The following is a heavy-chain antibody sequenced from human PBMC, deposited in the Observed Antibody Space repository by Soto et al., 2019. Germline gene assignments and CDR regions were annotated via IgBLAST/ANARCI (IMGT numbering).Heavy chain of an antibody. CDR2: IYYSGST. Sequence: SETLSLTCTVSGGSISSYYWSWIRQPPGKGLEWIGYIYYSGSTNYNPSLKSRVTISVDTSKNQFSLKLSSVTAADTAVYYCARDQGYSSGYYYYGMDVWGQGTTVTVSS. CDR1: GGSISSYY. CDR3: ARDQGYSSGYYYYGMDV. J-gene: IGHJ6*02. V-gene: IGHV4-59*01. D-gene: IGHD5-18*01.